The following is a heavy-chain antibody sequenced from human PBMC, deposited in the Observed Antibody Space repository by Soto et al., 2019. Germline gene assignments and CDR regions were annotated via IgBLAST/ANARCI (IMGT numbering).Heavy chain of an antibody. CDR1: GGSISSSSYY. J-gene: IGHJ4*02. V-gene: IGHV4-39*01. CDR2: IYYSGST. CDR3: ARRRDYGGNPVDY. D-gene: IGHD4-17*01. Sequence: PSETLSLTCTVSGGSISSSSYYWGWIRQPPGKGLEWIGSIYYSGSTYYNPSLKSRVTISVDTSKNQFSLKLSSVTAADTAVYYCARRRDYGGNPVDYWGQGTLVTVSS.